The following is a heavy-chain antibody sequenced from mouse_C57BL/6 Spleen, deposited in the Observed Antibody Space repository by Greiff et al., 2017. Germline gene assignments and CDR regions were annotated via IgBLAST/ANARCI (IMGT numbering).Heavy chain of an antibody. J-gene: IGHJ2*01. D-gene: IGHD1-1*01. Sequence: EVKLMESGPGLVKPSQSLSLTCSVTGYSITSGYYWNWIRQFPGNKLEWMGYISYDGSNNYNPSLKNRISITRDTSKNQFFLKLNSVTTEDTATYYCACATDYFDYWGQGTTLTVSS. CDR3: ACATDYFDY. CDR2: ISYDGSN. V-gene: IGHV3-6*01. CDR1: GYSITSGYY.